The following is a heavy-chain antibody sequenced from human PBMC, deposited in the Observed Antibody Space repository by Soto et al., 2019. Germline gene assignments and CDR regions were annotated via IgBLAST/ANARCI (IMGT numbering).Heavy chain of an antibody. J-gene: IGHJ6*02. D-gene: IGHD1-1*01. CDR1: GGSLSGYY. CDR2: INYSGST. V-gene: IGHV4-34*01. CDR3: ARTRNLDV. Sequence: SETLSLTCAVYGGSLSGYYGNWIRQSPGKGLEWIGEINYSGSTNYNPSLKSRVTISIDTSKNQFSLNLSSVTAADTAVYYCARTRNLDVWGQGTTVTVSS.